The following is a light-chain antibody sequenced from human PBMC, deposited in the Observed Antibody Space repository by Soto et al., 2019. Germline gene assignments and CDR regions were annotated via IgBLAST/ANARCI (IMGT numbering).Light chain of an antibody. CDR1: QSLLYSPDNKNY. V-gene: IGKV4-1*01. CDR3: HQYYSLPLT. CDR2: WAS. J-gene: IGKJ4*01. Sequence: VVTQSPVSLAVSLGERATINCKSSQSLLYSPDNKNYLAGYQQKQGQPPKLLIYWASTRASGVPARFNGSGSGTDFTLTITSLQADDVALYYCHQYYSLPLTFGGGTKVET.